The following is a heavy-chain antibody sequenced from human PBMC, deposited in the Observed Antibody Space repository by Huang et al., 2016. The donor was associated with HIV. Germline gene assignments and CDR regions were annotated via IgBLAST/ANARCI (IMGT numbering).Heavy chain of an antibody. V-gene: IGHV4-59*11. CDR3: ARDHHDFWRGYRRMYFFDH. CDR2: IDYRGST. Sequence: QVQLQESGPGLVKPSETLSLTCTVSGGSISTHYWGWIRQPPGKGLEWIGSIDYRGSTNYSPSLKGRVTILLDTSKNQFSLRVNSGTAADTAMYYCARDHHDFWRGYRRMYFFDHWGQGTLVTVSS. CDR1: GGSISTHY. J-gene: IGHJ4*02. D-gene: IGHD3-3*01.